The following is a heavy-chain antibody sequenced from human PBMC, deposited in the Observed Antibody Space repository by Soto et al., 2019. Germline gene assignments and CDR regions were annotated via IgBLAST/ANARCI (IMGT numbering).Heavy chain of an antibody. J-gene: IGHJ5*02. CDR1: GFPFSHYW. CDR2: INPAGTIT. V-gene: IGHV3-74*01. Sequence: GRSLRRACAASGFPFSHYWMHWVRQTPGKGLVWVSRINPAGTITNYADSVEGRFTISRDNADSALFLQMNSLSAEDTAIYYCTSDTFGLRGTWGQGTLVTVSS. D-gene: IGHD3-16*01. CDR3: TSDTFGLRGT.